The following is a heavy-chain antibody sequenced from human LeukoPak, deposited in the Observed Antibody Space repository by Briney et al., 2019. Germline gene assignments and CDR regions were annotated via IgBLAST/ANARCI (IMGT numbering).Heavy chain of an antibody. CDR2: ITYDGSNK. D-gene: IGHD6-13*01. V-gene: IGHV3-30*18. CDR1: GFTFGSYG. CDR3: AKGGFIRSSWGYFDY. J-gene: IGHJ4*02. Sequence: GGCRRLSWAAAGFTFGSYGVHWARHLPRKWRGWVAVITYDGSNKYYADYVKGRFTTSRDNSTTTLYLQMNSLRAEDTAVYYCAKGGFIRSSWGYFDYWGQGTLVTVSS.